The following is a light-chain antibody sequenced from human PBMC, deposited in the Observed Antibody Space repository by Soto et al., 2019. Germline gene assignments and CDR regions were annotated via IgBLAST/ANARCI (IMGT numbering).Light chain of an antibody. V-gene: IGKV1-5*03. J-gene: IGKJ2*01. Sequence: DIQMTQSPSTLSASVGDRVTITCRASQSVSTSLAWYQQKPGKAPKLLISKASSLESGVPPRFSGSGFGTEFTLTISSLQPDDSATYYCQQYNHYSSFGQGTKLEL. CDR2: KAS. CDR3: QQYNHYSS. CDR1: QSVSTS.